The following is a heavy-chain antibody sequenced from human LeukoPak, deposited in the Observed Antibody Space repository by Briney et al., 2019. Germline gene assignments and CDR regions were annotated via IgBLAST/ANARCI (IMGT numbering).Heavy chain of an antibody. Sequence: GGSLTLFCAASGFSLTTYEMNWVRQAPGKGLEWVSYISSSGDSIYYADSVKGRFTISRDNAKNSLSLQMNSLRAEDTAIYYCARDRRVGATWSVGAFDIWGQGTTVTVSS. J-gene: IGHJ3*02. CDR1: GFSLTTYE. CDR2: ISSSGDSI. V-gene: IGHV3-48*03. D-gene: IGHD1-26*01. CDR3: ARDRRVGATWSVGAFDI.